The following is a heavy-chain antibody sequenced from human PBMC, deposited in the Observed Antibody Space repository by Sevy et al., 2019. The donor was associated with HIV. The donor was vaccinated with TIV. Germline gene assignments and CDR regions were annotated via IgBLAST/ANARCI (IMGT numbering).Heavy chain of an antibody. V-gene: IGHV1-2*06. CDR3: ARDGGGGTTNSGMDV. CDR2: VYPHSGGT. J-gene: IGHJ6*02. Sequence: ASVKVSCKASGYTFTGDYLHWVRQAPGQGLEWMGRVYPHSGGTNYAQKFQGRVTMTRDTSISTADMELSRLRSDDTAVYYCARDGGGGTTNSGMDVWGQGTTVTVSS. D-gene: IGHD1-7*01. CDR1: GYTFTGDY.